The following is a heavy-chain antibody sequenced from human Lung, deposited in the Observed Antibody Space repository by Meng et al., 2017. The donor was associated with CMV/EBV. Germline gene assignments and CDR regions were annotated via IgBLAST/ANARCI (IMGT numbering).Heavy chain of an antibody. CDR3: ASFPPPGKQWLVTDY. J-gene: IGHJ4*02. Sequence: GPLQALGPGLGKTSGTLSFPCAVPGGSLSSRNWWSWGRQPPGKGLEWIGEIYHSGSTTYNSSLKSRVTISVDKSKTQFSLKLSSVTAADTAVYYCASFPPPGKQWLVTDYWGQGTLVTVSS. CDR2: IYHSGST. V-gene: IGHV4-4*02. CDR1: GGSLSSRNW. D-gene: IGHD6-19*01.